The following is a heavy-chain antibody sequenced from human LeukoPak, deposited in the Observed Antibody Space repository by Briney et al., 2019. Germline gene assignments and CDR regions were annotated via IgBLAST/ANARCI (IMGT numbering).Heavy chain of an antibody. CDR3: ARGGITLSADS. CDR2: IYASGTT. D-gene: IGHD3-10*02. J-gene: IGHJ4*02. V-gene: IGHV4-61*02. CDR1: GGSIRSGGYY. Sequence: SETLSLTCTVSGGSIRSGGYYWNWIRQPAGKGLEWIRRIYASGTTNYNPSLKSRVTISVDTSKNQFSLKLTSVTAADTAVYYCARGGITLSADSWGQGTLVTVSS.